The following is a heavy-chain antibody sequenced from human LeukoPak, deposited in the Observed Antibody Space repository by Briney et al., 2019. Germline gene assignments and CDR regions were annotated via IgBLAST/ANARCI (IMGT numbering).Heavy chain of an antibody. J-gene: IGHJ4*02. CDR1: GFPFSSYA. V-gene: IGHV3-64D*06. D-gene: IGHD5-12*01. CDR2: ISSNGGST. CDR3: VRLSGYDPQPDY. Sequence: GGPMRLPCSASGFPFSSYAMHWPRPPPGKGIEYISAISSNGGSTYYADSVKGRFTISRDNSKNTLYLQMSSLRAEDTAVYYCVRLSGYDPQPDYWGQGTLVTVSS.